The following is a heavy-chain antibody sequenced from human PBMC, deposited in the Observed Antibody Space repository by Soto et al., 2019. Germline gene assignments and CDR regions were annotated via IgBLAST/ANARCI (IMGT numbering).Heavy chain of an antibody. D-gene: IGHD3-3*01. V-gene: IGHV3-30-3*01. J-gene: IGHJ4*02. CDR1: GFTFSSYA. CDR3: ARDLNDFWSGYSDY. CDR2: ISYDGSNK. Sequence: LRLSCAASGFTFSSYAMHWVRQAPGKGLEWVAVISYDGSNKYYADSVKGRFTISRDNSKNTLYLQMNSLRAEDTAVYYCARDLNDFWSGYSDYWGQGTLVTVSS.